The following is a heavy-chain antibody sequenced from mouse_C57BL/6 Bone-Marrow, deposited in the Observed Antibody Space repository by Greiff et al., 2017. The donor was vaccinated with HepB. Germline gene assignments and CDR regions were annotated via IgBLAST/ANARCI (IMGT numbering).Heavy chain of an antibody. CDR2: IDPSDSET. CDR1: GYTFTSYW. CDR3: ARGSAAWFAY. Sequence: VQLQQPGAELVRPGSSVKLSCKASGYTFTSYWMHWVKQRPIQGLEWIGNIDPSDSETHYNQKFKDKATLTVDKSSSTAYMQLSSLTSEDSAIYYCARGSAAWFAYWGQGTLVTVSA. D-gene: IGHD1-1*01. J-gene: IGHJ3*01. V-gene: IGHV1-52*01.